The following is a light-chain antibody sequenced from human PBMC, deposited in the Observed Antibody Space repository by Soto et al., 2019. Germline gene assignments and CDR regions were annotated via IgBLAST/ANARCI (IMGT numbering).Light chain of an antibody. CDR2: DVS. CDR3: QSYDSSLSGSV. CDR1: SSDVGSYNR. Sequence: QSALTQPASVSGSPGQSITISCTGTSSDVGSYNRVSWYQQPPGTAPKLIIYDVSNRPSGVPDRFSGSKSGTSASLAITGLQAEDEADYYCQSYDSSLSGSVFGGGTQLTVL. J-gene: IGLJ2*01. V-gene: IGLV2-18*02.